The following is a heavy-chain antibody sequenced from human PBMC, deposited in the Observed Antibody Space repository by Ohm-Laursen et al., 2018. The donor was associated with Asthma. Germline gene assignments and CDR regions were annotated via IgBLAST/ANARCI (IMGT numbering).Heavy chain of an antibody. CDR1: GFTFSTYW. J-gene: IGHJ5*02. CDR3: TSQQFSSSWYHLGFDP. V-gene: IGHV3-74*01. D-gene: IGHD6-13*01. Sequence: SLRLSCTASGFTFSTYWMHWVRQAPGKGLVWVSHINSDGSSTTYADSVKGRFTISRDNAKNTLYLQMNSLRVEDTAVYYCTSQQFSSSWYHLGFDPWGQGTLVTVSS. CDR2: INSDGSST.